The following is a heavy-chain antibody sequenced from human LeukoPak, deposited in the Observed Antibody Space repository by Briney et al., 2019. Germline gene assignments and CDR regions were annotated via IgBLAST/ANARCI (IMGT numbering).Heavy chain of an antibody. J-gene: IGHJ4*02. Sequence: SETLSLTCTVSGGSISSSSYYWGWIRQPPGKGLEWIGNIYYFGSTYYNPSLKSRVTISVDTSKNQFSLKLSSVTATDTAVCYCAGEYSSSSYFDYWGQGTLVTVSS. D-gene: IGHD6-6*01. V-gene: IGHV4-39*01. CDR3: AGEYSSSSYFDY. CDR2: IYYFGST. CDR1: GGSISSSSYY.